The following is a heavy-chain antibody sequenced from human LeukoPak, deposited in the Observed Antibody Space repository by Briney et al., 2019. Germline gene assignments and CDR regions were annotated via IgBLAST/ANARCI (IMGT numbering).Heavy chain of an antibody. J-gene: IGHJ4*02. Sequence: TSVKVSCKASGFTFTSSAVQWVRQARGQRLEWIGWIVVGSGNTNYAQKLQGRVTMTTDTSTSTAYMELRSLRSDDTAVYYCARGELYGSGSTYDYWGQGTLVTVSS. D-gene: IGHD3-10*01. CDR2: IVVGSGNT. V-gene: IGHV1-58*01. CDR3: ARGELYGSGSTYDY. CDR1: GFTFTSSA.